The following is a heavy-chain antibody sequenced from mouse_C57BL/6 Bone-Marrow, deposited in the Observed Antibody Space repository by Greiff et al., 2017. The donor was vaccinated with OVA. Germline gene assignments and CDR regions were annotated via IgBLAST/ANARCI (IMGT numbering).Heavy chain of an antibody. CDR3: ARDTTVVGGFDY. V-gene: IGHV1-69*01. D-gene: IGHD1-1*01. CDR1: GYTFTSYW. Sequence: LQQPGAELVMPGASVKLSCKASGYTFTSYWMHWVKQRPGQGLEWIGEIDPSDSYTNYNQKFKGKSTLTVDKSSSTAYMQLSSLTSADSAVYYCARDTTVVGGFDYWGQGTTLTVSS. CDR2: IDPSDSYT. J-gene: IGHJ2*01.